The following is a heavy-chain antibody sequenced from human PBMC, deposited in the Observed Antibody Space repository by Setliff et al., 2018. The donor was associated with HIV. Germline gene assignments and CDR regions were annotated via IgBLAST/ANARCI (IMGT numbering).Heavy chain of an antibody. V-gene: IGHV1-18*01. J-gene: IGHJ5*02. D-gene: IGHD6-13*01. CDR1: GGTFSSYS. Sequence: ASVKVSCKASGGTFSSYSISWVRQAPGQGLEWMGWISPYNGNTNYAQKFQGRVTMTRDTFTSTAYMEVRSLRSDDTAVYYCARDAARRAAADTPVWFDPWGQGTLVTVSS. CDR3: ARDAARRAAADTPVWFDP. CDR2: ISPYNGNT.